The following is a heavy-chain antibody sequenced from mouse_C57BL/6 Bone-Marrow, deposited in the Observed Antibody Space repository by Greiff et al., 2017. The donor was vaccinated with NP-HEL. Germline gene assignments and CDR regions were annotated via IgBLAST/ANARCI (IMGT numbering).Heavy chain of an antibody. CDR3: ARHNGSSYAMDY. CDR2: ISSGGSYT. J-gene: IGHJ4*01. D-gene: IGHD1-1*01. V-gene: IGHV5-6*01. CDR1: GFTFSSYG. Sequence: EVHLVESGGDLVKPGGSLKLSCAASGFTFSSYGMSWVRQTPDKRLEWVATISSGGSYTYYPDSVKGRFTISRDNAKNTLYLQMSSLKSEDTAMYYCARHNGSSYAMDYWGQGTSVTVSS.